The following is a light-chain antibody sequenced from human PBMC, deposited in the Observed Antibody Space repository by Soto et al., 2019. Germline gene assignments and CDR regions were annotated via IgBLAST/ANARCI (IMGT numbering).Light chain of an antibody. CDR1: QGVSTNY. Sequence: IVLTQSPGTLSLSPGERATLSCRASQGVSTNYVAWYHQKPGQAPRLLIYGASNRGAGIPDRISGSGSGTDFTLTISTLEPEDFAGVSCTQYGHSPYTFGQRNQLEIK. CDR3: TQYGHSPYT. V-gene: IGKV3-20*01. CDR2: GAS. J-gene: IGKJ2*01.